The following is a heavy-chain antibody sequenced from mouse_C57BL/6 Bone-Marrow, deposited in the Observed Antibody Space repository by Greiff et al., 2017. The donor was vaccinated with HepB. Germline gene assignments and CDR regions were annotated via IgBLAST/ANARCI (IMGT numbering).Heavy chain of an antibody. CDR1: GYTFTDYY. V-gene: IGHV1-19*01. CDR2: INPYNGGT. CDR3: ARRSRDTELGRGFAY. J-gene: IGHJ3*01. Sequence: EVKLQESGPVLVKPGASVKMSCKASGYTFTDYYMNWVKQSHGKSLEWIGVINPYNGGTSYNQKFKGKATLTVDKSSSTAYMELNSLTSEDSAVYYCARRSRDTELGRGFAYWGQGTLVTVSA. D-gene: IGHD4-1*01.